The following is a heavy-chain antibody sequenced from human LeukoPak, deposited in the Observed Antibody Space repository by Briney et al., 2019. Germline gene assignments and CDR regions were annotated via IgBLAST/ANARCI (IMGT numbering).Heavy chain of an antibody. V-gene: IGHV1-2*02. CDR1: GYTFTGYH. D-gene: IGHD6-19*01. Sequence: GASVKVSCKASGYTFTGYHMHWVRQAPGQGLEWMGWINPDSGGTDYAQKFQGRVTMTRDTSISTAYMELSRLRSDDTAVYYCARDLGISGWYAPPLGYFDYWGQGTLVTVSS. CDR3: ARDLGISGWYAPPLGYFDY. CDR2: INPDSGGT. J-gene: IGHJ4*02.